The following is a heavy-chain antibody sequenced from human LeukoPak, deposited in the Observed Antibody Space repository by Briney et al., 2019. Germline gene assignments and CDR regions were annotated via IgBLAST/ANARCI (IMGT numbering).Heavy chain of an antibody. V-gene: IGHV1-8*01. D-gene: IGHD5-12*01. CDR3: ARGRSSGYVNYYYHMDV. CDR2: MNPNSGNT. Sequence: GASVKVSCKASGYTFTSYDINWVRQATGQGLEWMGWMNPNSGNTGYAQKFQGRVTMTRNTSISTAYMELSSLRSEDTAVYYCARGRSSGYVNYYYHMDVWGKGTTVTVSS. J-gene: IGHJ6*03. CDR1: GYTFTSYD.